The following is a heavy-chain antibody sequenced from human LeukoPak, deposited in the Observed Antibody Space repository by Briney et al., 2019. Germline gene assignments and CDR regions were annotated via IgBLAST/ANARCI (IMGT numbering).Heavy chain of an antibody. CDR1: GFFFSSYA. CDR2: ISGSGGST. Sequence: GGSLRLLCASSGFFFSSYAMSWVRQAPGKGLEWVSTISGSGGSTYYADSVKGRFTISRDNSKNTVYLQMNSLRAEDTAVYYCAKDRSCINYVCHEAFESWAQGTLVTVSS. D-gene: IGHD2-8*01. V-gene: IGHV3-23*01. CDR3: AKDRSCINYVCHEAFES. J-gene: IGHJ4*02.